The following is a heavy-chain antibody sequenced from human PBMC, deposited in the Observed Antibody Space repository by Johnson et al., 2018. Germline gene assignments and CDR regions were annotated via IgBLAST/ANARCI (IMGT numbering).Heavy chain of an antibody. J-gene: IGHJ6*03. Sequence: VQLVESGGGLIQXGGSLRLXCATSGFTFSSYAMNWVRQAPGKGLEWISYISRSSAYISYGDSVKGRFTISRDNAQKSRFLQMNSLRVEDTAVYYCACDPSIGANWYYYMDVWGKGTTVTVSS. D-gene: IGHD5-12*01. CDR2: ISRSSAYI. CDR1: GFTFSSYA. CDR3: ACDPSIGANWYYYMDV. V-gene: IGHV3-48*01.